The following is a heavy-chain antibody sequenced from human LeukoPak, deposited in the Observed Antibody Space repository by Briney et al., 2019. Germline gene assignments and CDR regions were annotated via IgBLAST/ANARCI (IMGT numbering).Heavy chain of an antibody. CDR2: ISGNGRTT. CDR1: GFTFSSHA. Sequence: GGSLRLSCTGSGFTFSSHAMTWVRQAPGKGPEWAASISGNGRTTYYSDSVRGRFTISRDNSRNTLYLQMNSLRADDTAVYYCVPRGGASVLYYFDFWGQGTLVTVSS. D-gene: IGHD3-10*01. CDR3: VPRGGASVLYYFDF. V-gene: IGHV3-23*01. J-gene: IGHJ4*02.